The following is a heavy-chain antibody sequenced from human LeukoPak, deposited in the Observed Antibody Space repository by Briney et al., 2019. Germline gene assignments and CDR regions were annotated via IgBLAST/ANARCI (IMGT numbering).Heavy chain of an antibody. CDR3: ARDSGVVYYFDY. J-gene: IGHJ4*02. V-gene: IGHV3-30*02. CDR2: TRYDGSIK. Sequence: PGGSLRLSCAASGFTFSSYGIHWVRQAPGKGLEWVAFTRYDGSIKYYADSVKGRFTISRDNSKNTLYLQMNSLKVEDTAVYYCARDSGVVYYFDYLGQGTLVTVSS. CDR1: GFTFSSYG. D-gene: IGHD7-27*01.